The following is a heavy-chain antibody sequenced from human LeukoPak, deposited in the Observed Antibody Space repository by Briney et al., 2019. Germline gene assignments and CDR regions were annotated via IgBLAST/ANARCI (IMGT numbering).Heavy chain of an antibody. V-gene: IGHV1-18*01. J-gene: IGHJ6*02. Sequence: ASVKVNCKASGYTFTSYGISWLRQAPGQGLEWMGWISAYNGNTNYAQKLQGRVTMTRDTSTSTAYMELRRLRSDDTAVYYCARGGHYYGMDVWGQGTTVNVSS. CDR3: ARGGHYYGMDV. CDR2: ISAYNGNT. CDR1: GYTFTSYG.